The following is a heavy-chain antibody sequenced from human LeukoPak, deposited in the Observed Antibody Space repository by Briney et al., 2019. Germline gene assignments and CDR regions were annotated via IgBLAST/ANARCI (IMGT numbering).Heavy chain of an antibody. CDR3: ARDGAIAAAGTYYYYGMDV. Sequence: GGSLRLSCAASGFTFSSYSMNWVRQAPGKGLEWVSSISSSSSSYIYYADSVKGRFTISRDNAKNSLYLQMNSLRAEDTAVYYCARDGAIAAAGTYYYYGMDVWGQGTTVTVSS. J-gene: IGHJ6*02. CDR2: ISSSSSSYI. D-gene: IGHD6-13*01. V-gene: IGHV3-21*01. CDR1: GFTFSSYS.